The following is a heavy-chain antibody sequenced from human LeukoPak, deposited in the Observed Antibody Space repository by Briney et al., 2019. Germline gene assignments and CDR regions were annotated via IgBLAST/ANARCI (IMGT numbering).Heavy chain of an antibody. CDR1: GFTFSSYA. V-gene: IGHV3-30-3*01. D-gene: IGHD3-9*01. Sequence: GGSLRLSCAASGFTFSSYAMHWVRQAPGKGLEWVAVISYDGSNKYYADSVKGRFTISRDNSKNTLYLQMNSLRAEDTAVYYCARGTDRLRYFDWLSDYWGQGTLVTVSS. J-gene: IGHJ4*02. CDR2: ISYDGSNK. CDR3: ARGTDRLRYFDWLSDY.